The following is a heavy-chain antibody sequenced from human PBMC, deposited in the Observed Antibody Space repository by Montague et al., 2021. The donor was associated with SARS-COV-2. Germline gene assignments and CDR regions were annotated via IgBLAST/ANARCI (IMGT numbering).Heavy chain of an antibody. CDR1: GGSISSSSYY. D-gene: IGHD3-9*01. J-gene: IGHJ4*02. Sequence: SETLSLTCTVSGGSISSSSYYWGWIRQPPGKGLEWIGSIYYSGSTYYNPSLKSRVTISVDTSKNQFSLKLGSVTAADTAVYYCVRSRAERDFDWTKLDAHVKPYYFDYWGQGTLVTVSS. V-gene: IGHV4-39*01. CDR3: VRSRAERDFDWTKLDAHVKPYYFDY. CDR2: IYYSGST.